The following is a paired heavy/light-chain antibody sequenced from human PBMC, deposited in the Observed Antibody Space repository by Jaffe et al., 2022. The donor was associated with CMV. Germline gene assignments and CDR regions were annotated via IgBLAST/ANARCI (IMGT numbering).Heavy chain of an antibody. CDR1: GFTFSSYG. J-gene: IGHJ6*02. Sequence: QVQLVESGGGVVQPGRSLRLSCAASGFTFSSYGMHWVRQAPGKGLEWVAVISYDGSNKYYADSVKGRFTISRDNSKNTLYLQMNSLRAEDTAVYYCAKELPAAILPRPNYYYYYGMDVWGQGTTVTVSS. CDR2: ISYDGSNK. V-gene: IGHV3-30*18. D-gene: IGHD2-2*01. CDR3: AKELPAAILPRPNYYYYYGMDV.
Light chain of an antibody. CDR1: QGISSY. V-gene: IGKV1-9*01. CDR3: QQLNSYPGT. J-gene: IGKJ2*01. CDR2: AAS. Sequence: IQLTQSPSSLSASVGDRVTITCRASQGISSYLAWYQQKPGKAPKLLIYAASTLQSGVPSRFSGSGSGTDFTLTISSLQPEDFATYYCQQLNSYPGTFGQGTKLEIK.